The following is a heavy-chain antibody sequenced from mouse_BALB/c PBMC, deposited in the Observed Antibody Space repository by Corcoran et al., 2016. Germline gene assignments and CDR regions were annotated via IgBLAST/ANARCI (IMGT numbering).Heavy chain of an antibody. D-gene: IGHD1-2*01. Sequence: DVQLQESGPGLVKPSQSLSLTCSVTGYSITSGYYWNWIRQFPGNKLEWMGYISYDGSNNYNPSLKNRISITRYTSKNQFFLKLNSVTTEDTATYYCARAAGRWYFDVWGAGTTVTVSS. J-gene: IGHJ1*01. CDR1: GYSITSGYY. CDR3: ARAAGRWYFDV. CDR2: ISYDGSN. V-gene: IGHV3-6*02.